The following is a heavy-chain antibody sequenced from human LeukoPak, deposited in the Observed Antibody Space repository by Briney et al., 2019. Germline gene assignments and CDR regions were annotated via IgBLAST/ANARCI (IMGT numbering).Heavy chain of an antibody. D-gene: IGHD5-18*01. J-gene: IGHJ4*02. CDR1: GGSISSYY. CDR3: ARGIQLWDDYFDY. V-gene: IGHV4-59*01. CDR2: IYYSGST. Sequence: NPSETLSLTCTVSGGSISSYYWSWIRQPPGKGLEWIGYIYYSGSTNYNPSLKSRVTISVDTSKNQFSLKLSSVTAADTAVYYCARGIQLWDDYFDYWGQGTLVTVSS.